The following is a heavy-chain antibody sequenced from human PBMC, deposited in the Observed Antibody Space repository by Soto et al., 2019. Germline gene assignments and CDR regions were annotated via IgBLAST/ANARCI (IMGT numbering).Heavy chain of an antibody. CDR3: VKHQVSLVRGISPLDY. CDR1: GFTFNSND. CDR2: ISSSGAFT. V-gene: IGHV3-23*01. Sequence: EVPLLESGGGLVQPGGALRLSCAVSGFTFNSNDMTWVRQAPGKGLEWVSTISSSGAFTYHADSVRGRLTISRDNSKNTVYLQMNSLRAEDTAVYYCVKHQVSLVRGISPLDYWGQGALVTVSS. J-gene: IGHJ4*02. D-gene: IGHD3-10*01.